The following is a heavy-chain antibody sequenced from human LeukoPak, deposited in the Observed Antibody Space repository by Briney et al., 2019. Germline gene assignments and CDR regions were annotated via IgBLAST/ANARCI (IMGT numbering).Heavy chain of an antibody. CDR2: ISGSGGST. CDR1: GFTFSSYA. V-gene: IGHV3-23*01. D-gene: IGHD1-26*01. CDR3: AKGGGSYYYFDY. Sequence: GGSLRLSCAASGFTFSSYAMSWVRQAPGKGLEWVSTISGSGGSTYYADSVKGRFTISRDNSKNTLYLQMNSLRAEDTAVYCCAKGGGSYYYFDYWGQGTLVTVSS. J-gene: IGHJ4*02.